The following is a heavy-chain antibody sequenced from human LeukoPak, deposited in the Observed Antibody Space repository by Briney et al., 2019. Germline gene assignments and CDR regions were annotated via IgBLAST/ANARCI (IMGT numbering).Heavy chain of an antibody. Sequence: ASVKVSCKASGYTFTGYYIHWVRQAPGQGLEWMGWINPNSGGTNYAQKFQGRVTMTRDTSISTAFMELGRLRSDDTAVYYCARRPEVNLERFDYWGQGTLVTVSS. V-gene: IGHV1-2*02. CDR1: GYTFTGYY. D-gene: IGHD1-14*01. J-gene: IGHJ4*02. CDR3: ARRPEVNLERFDY. CDR2: INPNSGGT.